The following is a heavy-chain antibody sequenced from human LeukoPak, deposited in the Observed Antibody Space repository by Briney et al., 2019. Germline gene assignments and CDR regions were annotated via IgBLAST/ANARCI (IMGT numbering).Heavy chain of an antibody. CDR1: GFTFSNAW. D-gene: IGHD4-11*01. Sequence: PGGSLRLSCAASGFTFSNAWMSWVRQAPGKGLEWVGRIKSKTDGGTTDYAAPVKGRFAISRDDSKNTLYLQMNSLKTEDTAVYYCTTDTEAPWAFDIWGQGTMVTVSS. J-gene: IGHJ3*02. CDR2: IKSKTDGGTT. V-gene: IGHV3-15*01. CDR3: TTDTEAPWAFDI.